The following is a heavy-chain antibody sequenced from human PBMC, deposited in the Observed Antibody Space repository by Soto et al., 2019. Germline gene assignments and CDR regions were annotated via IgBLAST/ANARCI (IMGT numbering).Heavy chain of an antibody. CDR3: AREDEWRDI. Sequence: GGSLRLSCAASGFTFSSYAVSWVRQAPGKGLEWVANIRGDGSEKYYVDSVKGRFTTSRDDDKNSLYLQMNSLRGDDTAVYYCAREDEWRDIWGLGTMVTVSS. CDR1: GFTFSSYA. V-gene: IGHV3-7*01. J-gene: IGHJ3*02. CDR2: IRGDGSEK. D-gene: IGHD3-3*01.